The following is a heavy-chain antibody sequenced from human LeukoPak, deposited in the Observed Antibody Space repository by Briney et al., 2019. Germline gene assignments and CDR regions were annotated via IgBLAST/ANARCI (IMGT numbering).Heavy chain of an antibody. D-gene: IGHD2-21*02. J-gene: IGHJ4*02. CDR3: ARDLGRGTYCGGDCYSSSFDY. CDR2: ISSSGSTI. V-gene: IGHV3-11*01. CDR1: GFTFRGYY. Sequence: GGSLRLSCAASGFTFRGYYMSWIRQAPGKGLEWVSYISSSGSTIYYAESVKGRFTISRDNAKNSLYLQMNSLRAEDAAVYYCARDLGRGTYCGGDCYSSSFDYWGQGTLVTVSS.